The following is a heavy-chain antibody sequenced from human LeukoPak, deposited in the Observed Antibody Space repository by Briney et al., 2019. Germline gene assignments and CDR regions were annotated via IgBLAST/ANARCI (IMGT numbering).Heavy chain of an antibody. J-gene: IGHJ4*02. Sequence: ASVKVSCKASGYTFTSYDINWVRQATGQGLEWMGWMNPNSGNTGYAQKFQGRVTMTRDTSTSTAYMELSRLRSDDTAVYYCARDGDDSSGPGYWGQGTLVTVSS. CDR1: GYTFTSYD. D-gene: IGHD3-22*01. CDR3: ARDGDDSSGPGY. CDR2: MNPNSGNT. V-gene: IGHV1-8*01.